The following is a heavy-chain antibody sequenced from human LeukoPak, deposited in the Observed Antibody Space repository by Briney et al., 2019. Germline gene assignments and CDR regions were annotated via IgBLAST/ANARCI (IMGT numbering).Heavy chain of an antibody. CDR2: INSDGRIT. D-gene: IGHD3-22*01. CDR3: AKSTDSSGYPPGDY. CDR1: GFTFRGYW. Sequence: GGSLRLSCAASGFTFRGYWMHWVRQAPGKGLVWVSRINSDGRITSYADSVKGRFTISRDNAKNTLYLQMSSLRADDTAVYYCAKSTDSSGYPPGDYWGQGTLVTVSS. V-gene: IGHV3-74*01. J-gene: IGHJ4*02.